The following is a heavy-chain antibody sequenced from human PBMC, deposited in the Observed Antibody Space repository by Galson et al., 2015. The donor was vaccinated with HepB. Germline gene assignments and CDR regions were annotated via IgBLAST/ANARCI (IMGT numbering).Heavy chain of an antibody. CDR3: TTVTQLQFLEWPLP. V-gene: IGHV3-15*01. CDR2: IRSNGDGGTT. J-gene: IGHJ5*02. CDR1: GFTFSNAY. D-gene: IGHD3-3*01. Sequence: SLRLSCAASGFTFSNAYMSWVRQAPGKGLEWVGRIRSNGDGGTTDYAAPVKGRFTISRDDSKDTLYLEMNSLKTDDTAVYYCTTVTQLQFLEWPLPWGQGTLVTVSS.